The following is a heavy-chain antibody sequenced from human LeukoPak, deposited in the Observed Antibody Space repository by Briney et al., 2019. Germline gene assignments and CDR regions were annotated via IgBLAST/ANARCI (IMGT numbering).Heavy chain of an antibody. V-gene: IGHV3-23*01. CDR2: ISGSGGST. CDR1: GFTFSSYA. CDR3: AKDAYCYDSSGYYGLDY. J-gene: IGHJ4*02. Sequence: GGSLRLSCAASGFTFSSYAMSWVRQAPGKGLEWVSAISGSGGSTYYADSVKGRFTISRDNSKNTLYLQMNSLSAEDTALYYCAKDAYCYDSSGYYGLDYWGQGTLVTASS. D-gene: IGHD3-22*01.